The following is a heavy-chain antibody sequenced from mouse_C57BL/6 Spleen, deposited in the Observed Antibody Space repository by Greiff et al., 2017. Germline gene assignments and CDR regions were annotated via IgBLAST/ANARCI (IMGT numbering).Heavy chain of an antibody. Sequence: EVQLQQSGAELVKPGASVKLSCTASGFNIKAYYMPWVKQRTEQGLEWIGRIDPADGVTKYAPKFQGKATITADTSSNTAYLQLSSLTSEDTAVDYCARSYSKRVDYGGQGTSVTVSS. CDR2: IDPADGVT. D-gene: IGHD2-5*01. CDR1: GFNIKAYY. J-gene: IGHJ4*01. V-gene: IGHV14-2*01. CDR3: ARSYSKRVDY.